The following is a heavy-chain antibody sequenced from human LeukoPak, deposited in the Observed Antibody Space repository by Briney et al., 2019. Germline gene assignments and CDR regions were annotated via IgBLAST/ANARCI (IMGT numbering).Heavy chain of an antibody. CDR2: ISAYNGNT. V-gene: IGHV1-18*01. CDR1: GYTFTSYG. Sequence: VASVKVSCKASGYTFTSYGISWVRQAPGQGLEWMGWISAYNGNTNYAQKLQGRVTMTTDTSTSTAYMELRSLRSDDTAVYYCASGGYYGSGTLYGTMPSGMDVWGQGTTVTVS. D-gene: IGHD3-10*01. CDR3: ASGGYYGSGTLYGTMPSGMDV. J-gene: IGHJ6*02.